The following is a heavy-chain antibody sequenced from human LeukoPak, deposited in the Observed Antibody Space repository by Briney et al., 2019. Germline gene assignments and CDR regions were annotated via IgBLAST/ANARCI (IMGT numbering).Heavy chain of an antibody. CDR3: ARDSRPKMFMFDAFDI. CDR1: GFSFSNYS. Sequence: KSGGSLRLSCVASGFSFSNYSLNWVRQAPGKGLEWVSYISASGMTYYADSVKGRFTVSRDSAKDSLSLQMTSLRVEDTAIYYCARDSRPKMFMFDAFDIWGLGTMVTVSA. V-gene: IGHV3-69-1*02. J-gene: IGHJ3*02. CDR2: ISASGMT. D-gene: IGHD3-10*02.